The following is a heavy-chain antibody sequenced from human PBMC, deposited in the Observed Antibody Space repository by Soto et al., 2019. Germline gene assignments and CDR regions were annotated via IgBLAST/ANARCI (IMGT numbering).Heavy chain of an antibody. CDR1: GGSFSGYY. Sequence: QVQLQQWGAGLLKPSETLSLTCAVYGGSFSGYYWSWIRQPTGKGLEWIGEINHSGSTNYNPSLKRRVTISVDTSQNQFSLKLSSVTAADTAVYYCARGFHGDKPFDYWGQGTLVTVSS. CDR2: INHSGST. CDR3: ARGFHGDKPFDY. D-gene: IGHD4-17*01. J-gene: IGHJ4*02. V-gene: IGHV4-34*01.